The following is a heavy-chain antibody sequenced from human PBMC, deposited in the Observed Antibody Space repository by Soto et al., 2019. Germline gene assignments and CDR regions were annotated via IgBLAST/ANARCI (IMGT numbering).Heavy chain of an antibody. V-gene: IGHV3-23*01. D-gene: IGHD6-13*01. J-gene: IGHJ4*02. Sequence: EVQLLESGGDLVQPGGSLRLSCAASGFSFSTYAMNWVRQTPGKGLEWVSGISATDGSTHYAESVRGRFTNSRDNSKKTLYLQMNSLRAEDTALYYCAKDPCSSWYCKYFEYWGQGTLVNVSS. CDR1: GFSFSTYA. CDR2: ISATDGST. CDR3: AKDPCSSWYCKYFEY.